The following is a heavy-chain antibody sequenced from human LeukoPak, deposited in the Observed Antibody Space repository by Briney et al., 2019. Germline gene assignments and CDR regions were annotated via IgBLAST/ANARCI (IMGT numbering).Heavy chain of an antibody. J-gene: IGHJ6*02. Sequence: GGSLRLSCVASGFTFSDYSMNWVRQAPGRGLEYIAYMSISGSTIKYAESVKGRFTISRDNAQDSLFLHMNSLRAEDTAVYYCAREIFHGSGSPRMDVWGQGTTVTVSS. CDR2: MSISGSTI. D-gene: IGHD3-10*01. CDR1: GFTFSDYS. CDR3: AREIFHGSGSPRMDV. V-gene: IGHV3-48*04.